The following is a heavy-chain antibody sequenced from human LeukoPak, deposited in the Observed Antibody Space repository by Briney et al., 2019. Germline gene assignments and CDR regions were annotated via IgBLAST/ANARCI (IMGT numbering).Heavy chain of an antibody. D-gene: IGHD2-2*01. CDR3: ARDKFPVVPAAMYYMDV. V-gene: IGHV3-30*03. J-gene: IGHJ6*03. Sequence: AGGSLRLSCAVSGFSLSNYAMHRVRQGPGRGPELGAVISNDGSDTSYADSVKGRFTISRDNSKNILFLQMNSLRVEDTSIYYCARDKFPVVPAAMYYMDVWGQGTTVTVSS. CDR2: ISNDGSDT. CDR1: GFSLSNYA.